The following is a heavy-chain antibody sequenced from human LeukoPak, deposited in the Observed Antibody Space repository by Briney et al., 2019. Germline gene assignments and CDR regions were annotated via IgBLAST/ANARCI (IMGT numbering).Heavy chain of an antibody. V-gene: IGHV1-24*01. Sequence: ASVKVSCKVSGYTLTELSMHWVRQAPGKGLEWMGGFDPEDGETIYAQKFQGRATMTEDTSTDTAYMELSSLRSEDTAVYYCATASGNYDYVWGSYRYSGNWFDPWGQGTLVTVSS. J-gene: IGHJ5*02. CDR3: ATASGNYDYVWGSYRYSGNWFDP. CDR1: GYTLTELS. D-gene: IGHD3-16*02. CDR2: FDPEDGET.